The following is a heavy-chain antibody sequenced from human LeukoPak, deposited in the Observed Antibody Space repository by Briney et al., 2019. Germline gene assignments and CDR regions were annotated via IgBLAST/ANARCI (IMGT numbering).Heavy chain of an antibody. J-gene: IGHJ4*02. Sequence: PGGSLRLSCAASGFAFSTYWMYWVRQAPGRGLEWLAYISSSSSMIYYADSVKGRFTVSRDNTKKSLYLDMNSLRDEDTAMYYCASNMYTENYYLYPFWGQGTLVTVSS. V-gene: IGHV3-48*02. CDR3: ASNMYTENYYLYPF. D-gene: IGHD3-22*01. CDR1: GFAFSTYW. CDR2: ISSSSSMI.